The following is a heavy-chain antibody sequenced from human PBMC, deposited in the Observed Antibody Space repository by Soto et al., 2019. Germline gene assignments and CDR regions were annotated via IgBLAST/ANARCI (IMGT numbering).Heavy chain of an antibody. D-gene: IGHD6-19*01. CDR3: ASPLEGYSSGWFNDY. CDR2: IIPILGIA. V-gene: IGHV1-69*02. Sequence: GASVKVSCKASGGTFSSYTISWVRQAPGQGLEWMGRIIPILGIANYAQKFQGRVTITADKSTSTAYMELSSLRSEDTAVYYCASPLEGYSSGWFNDYWGQGTLVTVSS. CDR1: GGTFSSYT. J-gene: IGHJ4*02.